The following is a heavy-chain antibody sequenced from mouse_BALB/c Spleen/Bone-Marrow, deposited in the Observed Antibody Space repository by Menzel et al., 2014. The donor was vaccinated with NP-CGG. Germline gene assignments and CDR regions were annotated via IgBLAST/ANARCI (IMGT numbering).Heavy chain of an antibody. CDR3: AIHGEAMDY. CDR1: GYTFTNYW. V-gene: IGHV1-63*02. Sequence: VKLVESGAELVRPGTPVKMSCKAAGYTFTNYWIGWVKQRPGHGLEWIGDIYPGGGYTNYNEKFKGKATLTADTSSSTAYMQLSSLTSEDSAVYYCAIHGEAMDYWGQGTSVTVSS. J-gene: IGHJ4*01. CDR2: IYPGGGYT.